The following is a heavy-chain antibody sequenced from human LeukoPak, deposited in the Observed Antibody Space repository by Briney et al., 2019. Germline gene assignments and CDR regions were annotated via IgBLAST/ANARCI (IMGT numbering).Heavy chain of an antibody. J-gene: IGHJ4*02. CDR2: IYSGGST. V-gene: IGHV3-53*01. CDR1: GFTVSSNY. Sequence: PGGSLRLSCAASGFTVSSNYMSWVRQAPGKGLEWVSVIYSGGSTYYAESVKGRFTISRDNSKNTLYLQMNSLRAEDTAVYYCARATPKHYSYGIFDYWGQGTLVTVSS. D-gene: IGHD5-18*01. CDR3: ARATPKHYSYGIFDY.